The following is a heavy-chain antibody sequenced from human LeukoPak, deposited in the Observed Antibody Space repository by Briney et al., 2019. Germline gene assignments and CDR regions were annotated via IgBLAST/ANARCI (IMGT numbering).Heavy chain of an antibody. V-gene: IGHV3-66*01. Sequence: GGSLRLSCAASGFTVSSNYMSWVRQAPGKGLEWVSVIYSGGSTYYADSVKGRFTISRDNSKNTLYLQINSLRAEDTAVYYCAAADYGSGSYYSYGMDVWGQGTTVTVSS. J-gene: IGHJ6*02. CDR3: AAADYGSGSYYSYGMDV. CDR1: GFTVSSNY. D-gene: IGHD3-10*01. CDR2: IYSGGST.